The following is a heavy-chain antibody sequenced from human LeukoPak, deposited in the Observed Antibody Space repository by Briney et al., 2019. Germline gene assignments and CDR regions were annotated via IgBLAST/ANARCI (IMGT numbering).Heavy chain of an antibody. CDR3: GRASREPDY. J-gene: IGHJ4*02. D-gene: IGHD1-26*01. CDR2: INPSVGNT. CDR1: GYTFTNHY. Sequence: ASVKVSCKASGYTFTNHYMSWVRQAPGQGPEWVGMINPSVGNTIYAQKFQGSVTITRDTSTSTVYMELGSLGSEDTAVYYCGRASREPDYWGQGTLVTVSS. V-gene: IGHV1-46*01.